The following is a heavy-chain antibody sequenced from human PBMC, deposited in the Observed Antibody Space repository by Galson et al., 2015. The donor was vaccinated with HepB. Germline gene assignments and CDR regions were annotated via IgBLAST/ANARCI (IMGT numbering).Heavy chain of an antibody. Sequence: SLRLSCAASGFTFSSYGMHWVRQAPGKGLEWVAVIWYDGSNKYYADSVKGRFTISRDNSKNTLYLQMNSLRAEDTAVYYCAREGDFWSGYFLGFGYYYYGMDVWGQGTTVTVSS. CDR2: IWYDGSNK. V-gene: IGHV3-33*01. CDR3: AREGDFWSGYFLGFGYYYYGMDV. J-gene: IGHJ6*02. CDR1: GFTFSSYG. D-gene: IGHD3-3*01.